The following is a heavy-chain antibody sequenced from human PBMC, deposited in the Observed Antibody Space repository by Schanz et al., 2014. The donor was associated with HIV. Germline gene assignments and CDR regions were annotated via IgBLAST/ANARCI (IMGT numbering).Heavy chain of an antibody. CDR3: ARSLSGDYVVSFDH. CDR1: GLTFSSYA. D-gene: IGHD4-17*01. Sequence: QVQLVESGGGLVQPGGSLRLSCAASGLTFSSYAMSWVRQAPGKGLEWVAVISYDGSDKYHADSVKGRFTISRDNANNSLYLQMNSLRAEDTAVYYCARSLSGDYVVSFDHWGQGTLVTVSS. V-gene: IGHV3-30*03. J-gene: IGHJ4*02. CDR2: ISYDGSDK.